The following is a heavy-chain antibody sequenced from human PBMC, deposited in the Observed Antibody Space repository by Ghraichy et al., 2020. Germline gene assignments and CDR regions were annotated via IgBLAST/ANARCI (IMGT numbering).Heavy chain of an antibody. J-gene: IGHJ3*02. V-gene: IGHV4-31*03. Sequence: TLSLTCTVSGGSISSGGYYWSWIRQHPGKGLEWIGYIYYSGSTYYNPSLKSRVTISVDTSKNQFSLKLSSVTAADTAVYYCARDRYYDSSGYSFRPYAFDIWGQGTMVTVSS. CDR1: GGSISSGGYY. CDR2: IYYSGST. CDR3: ARDRYYDSSGYSFRPYAFDI. D-gene: IGHD3-22*01.